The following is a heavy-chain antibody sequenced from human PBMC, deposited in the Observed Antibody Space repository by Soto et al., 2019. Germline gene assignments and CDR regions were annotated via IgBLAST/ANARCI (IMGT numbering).Heavy chain of an antibody. CDR3: ARGITTIPAVQGDEPDNCYVDS. V-gene: IGHV4-34*01. J-gene: IGHJ5*01. CDR2: INHSGSS. Sequence: ETLSLTCAVYGGSFSGYYWSWIRQPPGKGLEWIGHINHSGSSNQNPSLKGRVTISVDASKNQFSLKLKSVTAADTAVYYCARGITTIPAVQGDEPDNCYVDSWGRGTLVTVS. CDR1: GGSFSGYY. D-gene: IGHD6-25*01.